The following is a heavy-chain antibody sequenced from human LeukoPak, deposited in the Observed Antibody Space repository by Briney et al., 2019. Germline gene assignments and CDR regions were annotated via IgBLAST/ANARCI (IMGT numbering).Heavy chain of an antibody. CDR3: ARARIELEPTPFDY. Sequence: GGSLRLSCAASGFTFSIYSMNWVRQAPGKGLEWVSSISYSSGHIYYADSVKGRFTISRDNAKNSLYLQMNSLRADDTAVYYCARARIELEPTPFDYWGQGTLVTVSS. J-gene: IGHJ4*02. V-gene: IGHV3-21*04. CDR1: GFTFSIYS. D-gene: IGHD1-1*01. CDR2: ISYSSGHI.